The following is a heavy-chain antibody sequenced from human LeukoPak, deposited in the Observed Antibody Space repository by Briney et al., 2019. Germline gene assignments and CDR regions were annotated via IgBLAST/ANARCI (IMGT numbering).Heavy chain of an antibody. Sequence: GGSLRLSCAASGFTFSSYNMNWVRQAPGKGLEWVSSISSSSSYIYYADSVKGRFTISRDNAKNSLYLQMNSLRAEDTAVYYCARESTYDFWSGYSGGNNWFDPWGQGTLVTVSS. CDR1: GFTFSSYN. D-gene: IGHD3-3*01. J-gene: IGHJ5*02. V-gene: IGHV3-21*01. CDR2: ISSSSSYI. CDR3: ARESTYDFWSGYSGGNNWFDP.